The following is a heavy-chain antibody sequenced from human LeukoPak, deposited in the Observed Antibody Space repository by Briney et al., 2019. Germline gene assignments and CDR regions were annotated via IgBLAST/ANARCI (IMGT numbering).Heavy chain of an antibody. CDR3: ARDLRRCSGGSCYSNWLDP. CDR1: GGSISSYY. D-gene: IGHD2-15*01. CDR2: IYTSGST. Sequence: SETLSLTCTVSGGSISSYYWSWIRQPAGKGLEWIGGIYTSGSTNYNPSLKSRVTMSVDTSKNQFSLKLGAVTAADAAVDDYARDLRRCSGGSCYSNWLDPWGQGTLVTVSS. V-gene: IGHV4-4*07. J-gene: IGHJ5*02.